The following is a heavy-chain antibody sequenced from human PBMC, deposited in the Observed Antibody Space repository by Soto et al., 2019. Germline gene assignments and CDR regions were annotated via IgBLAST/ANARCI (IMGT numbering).Heavy chain of an antibody. CDR3: ARDGVELRLANYYHGMDV. Sequence: SLRLSCAASRGSLSSYYSSWIRQAPVQPREWDSYIRFNGDVTRYSDSVEGGFTVSRDNDRKCLYLQMNSLRVEDTAVYYCARDGVELRLANYYHGMDVCGQGTTVTVSS. CDR1: RGSLSSYY. V-gene: IGHV3-11*01. D-gene: IGHD1-7*01. J-gene: IGHJ6*01. CDR2: IRFNGDVT.